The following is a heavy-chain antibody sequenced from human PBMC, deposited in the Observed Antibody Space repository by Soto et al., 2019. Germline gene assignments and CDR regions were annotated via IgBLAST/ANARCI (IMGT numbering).Heavy chain of an antibody. V-gene: IGHV4-31*03. Sequence: SETLSLTCTVSGGSISSGGYYCSWIRQHPGKGLEWIGYIYYSVSTYYNPSLKSRVTISVDTSKNQFSLKLSSVTAADTAVYYRARVGSLGTYYDFWSGYSIFEYWGQGTMVTVSS. CDR1: GGSISSGGYY. CDR3: ARVGSLGTYYDFWSGYSIFEY. D-gene: IGHD3-3*01. CDR2: IYYSVST. J-gene: IGHJ4*02.